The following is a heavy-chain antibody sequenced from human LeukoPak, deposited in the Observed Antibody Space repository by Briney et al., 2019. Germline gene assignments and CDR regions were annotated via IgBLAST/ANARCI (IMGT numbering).Heavy chain of an antibody. V-gene: IGHV4-39*07. CDR1: GGSISSSSYY. D-gene: IGHD3-10*01. J-gene: IGHJ5*02. Sequence: PSETLSLTCTVSGGSISSSSYYWGWIRQPPGKGLEWIGSIYYSGSTYYNPSLKSRVTISVDTSKNQFSLKLSSVTAADTAVYYCAREQLLWFGERANWFDPWGQGTLVTVSS. CDR3: AREQLLWFGERANWFDP. CDR2: IYYSGST.